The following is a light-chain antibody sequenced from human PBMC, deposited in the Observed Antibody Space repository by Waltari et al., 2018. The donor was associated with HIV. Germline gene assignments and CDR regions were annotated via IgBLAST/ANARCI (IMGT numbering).Light chain of an antibody. V-gene: IGLV1-40*01. J-gene: IGLJ1*01. CDR3: QSYDSGLSAYV. CDR2: GNT. Sequence: QSVLTQPPSVSGAPGQRVTLSRTGSSPNLGAGSDVTWFQQLPETAPKLLIYGNTNRPSGVPDRFSGSKSGTSASLAITGLQAEDEADYYCQSYDSGLSAYVFGTGTKVTVL. CDR1: SPNLGAGSD.